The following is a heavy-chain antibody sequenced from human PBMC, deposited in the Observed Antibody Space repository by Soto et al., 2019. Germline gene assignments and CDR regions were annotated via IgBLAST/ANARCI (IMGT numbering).Heavy chain of an antibody. D-gene: IGHD4-17*01. J-gene: IGHJ4*02. CDR1: GFTLSSYS. CDR2: ISSSSRHM. CDR3: AADDYGGHLDL. V-gene: IGHV3-21*06. Sequence: GALRLSCGGSGFTLSSYSLNWVRQAPGGGVGWVGSISSSSRHMYYSESLKGRISISRDNAKNLVNLQINSLKADDTAVYYCAADDYGGHLDLWGQGTLVTVSS.